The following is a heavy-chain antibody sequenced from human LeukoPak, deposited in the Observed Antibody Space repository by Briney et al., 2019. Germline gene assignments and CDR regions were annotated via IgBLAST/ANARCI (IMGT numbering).Heavy chain of an antibody. CDR1: GGSISSYY. D-gene: IGHD3-9*01. J-gene: IGHJ4*02. CDR2: IYYSGST. V-gene: IGHV4-59*01. CDR3: ATTPPNYDILTGYYPVYFDY. Sequence: PSETLSLTCTVSGGSISSYYWSWIRQPPGKGLEWIGYIYYSGSTNYNPSLKSRVTISVDTSKNQFSLKLSSVTAADTAVYYCATTPPNYDILTGYYPVYFDYWGQGTLVTVSS.